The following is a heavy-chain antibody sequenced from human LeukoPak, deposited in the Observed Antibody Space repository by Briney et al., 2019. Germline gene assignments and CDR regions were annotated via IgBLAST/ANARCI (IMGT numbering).Heavy chain of an antibody. CDR1: GFTFSSSA. CDR3: AKEGGTGTRFDY. CDR2: ISGSGTGT. Sequence: SGGSLRLSCAASGFTFSSSAMSWVRQAPGKGLYWVSAISGSGTGTYYAYSVKGRFTISRDNSKNTLYLQMNSLRAEDTAVYYCAKEGGTGTRFDYWGQGTLVTVSS. V-gene: IGHV3-23*01. D-gene: IGHD1-7*01. J-gene: IGHJ4*02.